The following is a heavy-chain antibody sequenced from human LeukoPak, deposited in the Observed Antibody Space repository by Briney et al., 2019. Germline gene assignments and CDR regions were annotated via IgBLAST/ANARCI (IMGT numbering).Heavy chain of an antibody. D-gene: IGHD6-19*01. V-gene: IGHV3-48*01. CDR2: ISSSSSTI. CDR3: ARRPSGYSSGWYGNYFDY. Sequence: GSLRLSCAASGFTFSSYSMNWVRQAPGKGLEGVSYISSSSSTIYYADSVKGRFTISRDNAKNSLYLQMNSLRAEDTAVYYCARRPSGYSSGWYGNYFDYRGQGTLVTVSS. J-gene: IGHJ4*02. CDR1: GFTFSSYS.